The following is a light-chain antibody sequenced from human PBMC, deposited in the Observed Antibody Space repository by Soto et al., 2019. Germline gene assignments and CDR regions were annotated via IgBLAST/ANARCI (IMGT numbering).Light chain of an antibody. CDR1: QSVSNN. J-gene: IGKJ2*01. CDR2: GAS. Sequence: EIVMTQSPATLSVSPGERATLSCRASQSVSNNLAWYQQKPGQAPRLLIYGASFRATGIPARFSGSGSGTEFTHTINSLQSEDFAVYYCQNYNNWPPYTFGQGTKVEIK. V-gene: IGKV3-15*01. CDR3: QNYNNWPPYT.